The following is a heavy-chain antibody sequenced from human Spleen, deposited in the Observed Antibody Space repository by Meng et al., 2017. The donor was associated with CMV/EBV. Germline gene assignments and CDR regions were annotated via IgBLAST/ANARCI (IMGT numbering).Heavy chain of an antibody. CDR3: ARVINVGNYYPDS. V-gene: IGHV1-69*02. D-gene: IGHD1-7*01. CDR1: GGTFSDYT. J-gene: IGHJ4*02. CDR2: IIPILNIT. Sequence: VKVSCKASGGTFSDYTFSWVRQAPGQGLKWMGRIIPILNITNYIQEFQGRLTITADKSTRTAYMELHSLRSEDTAMYYCARVINVGNYYPDSWGQGTLVTVSS.